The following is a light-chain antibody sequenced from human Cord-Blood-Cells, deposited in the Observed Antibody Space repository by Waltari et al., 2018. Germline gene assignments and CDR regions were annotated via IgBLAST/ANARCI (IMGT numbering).Light chain of an antibody. CDR3: QQSYSTPYS. CDR1: QSISSY. CDR2: AAS. V-gene: IGKV1-39*01. J-gene: IGKJ2*03. Sequence: DIQMTQSPSSLSASVGDRVTITCRASQSISSYLNWYQQKPGKAPKLLIYAASSLQSGVPSKFNGNGSRTDFTLTISSLQPEDFATYYCQQSYSTPYSFGQGTKLEIK.